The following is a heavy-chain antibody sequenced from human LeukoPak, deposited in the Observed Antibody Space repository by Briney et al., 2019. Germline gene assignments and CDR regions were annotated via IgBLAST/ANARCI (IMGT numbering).Heavy chain of an antibody. CDR1: GGSISSSGYY. CDR2: IYYSGST. D-gene: IGHD1-26*01. J-gene: IGHJ5*02. Sequence: PSETLSLTCTDSGGSISSSGYYWGWIRQPPGKGLEWIASIYYSGSTYYNPSLKSRVTISVDTSKNQLSLKLSSLTAADTAVYYCARHEYSGSYYGLSWFDPWGQGTLVTVSS. CDR3: ARHEYSGSYYGLSWFDP. V-gene: IGHV4-39*01.